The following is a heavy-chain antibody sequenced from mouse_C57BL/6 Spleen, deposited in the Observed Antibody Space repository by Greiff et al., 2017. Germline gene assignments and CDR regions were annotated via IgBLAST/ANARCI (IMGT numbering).Heavy chain of an antibody. CDR1: GYTFTSYW. J-gene: IGHJ2*01. D-gene: IGHD1-1*01. CDR3: ARGDYYGSSYVNYYFDY. V-gene: IGHV1-55*01. Sequence: QVQLQQPGAELVKPGASVKMSCKASGYTFTSYWITWVKQSPGQGLEWIGDIYPGSGSTNYNEKFKSKATLTVDTSSSTAYMQLSSLTSEDSAVYYCARGDYYGSSYVNYYFDYWGQGTTLTVSS. CDR2: IYPGSGST.